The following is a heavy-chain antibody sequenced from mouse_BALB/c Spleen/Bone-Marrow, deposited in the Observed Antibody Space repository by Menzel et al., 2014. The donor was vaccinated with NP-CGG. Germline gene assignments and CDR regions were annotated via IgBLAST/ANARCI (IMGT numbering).Heavy chain of an antibody. CDR2: IRNKAYGYTT. V-gene: IGHV7-3*02. CDR3: ARFPMDY. Sequence: EVKLVESGGGLVQPGGSLRLSCTTSGFTFIDHYMSWVRQPPGKALEGLGFIRNKAYGYTTEYSASVKGRFTISRDNSQSILYLQMNTLRAEDSATYYCARFPMDYWGQGTSVTVSS. CDR1: GFTFIDHY. J-gene: IGHJ4*01.